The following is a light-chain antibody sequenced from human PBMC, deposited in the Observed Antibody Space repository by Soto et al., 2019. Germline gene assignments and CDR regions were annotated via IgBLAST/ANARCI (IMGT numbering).Light chain of an antibody. V-gene: IGLV2-8*01. CDR1: SSDVGGYNY. CDR2: EVT. J-gene: IGLJ1*01. Sequence: QSALTQPPSASGSPGQSVTISCTGTSSDVGGYNYVSWYQQHPGKAPKLMIYEVTKRPSGVPDRFSGSKSGNTASLTVSGLQAEAEADYYCCSYAGSNNLKVFGTGTKLTVL. CDR3: CSYAGSNNLKV.